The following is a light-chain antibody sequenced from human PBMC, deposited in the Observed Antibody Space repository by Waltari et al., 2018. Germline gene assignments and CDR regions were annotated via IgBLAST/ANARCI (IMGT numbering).Light chain of an antibody. V-gene: IGKV1-39*01. CDR1: QIIRTY. Sequence: DIQMTQSPPSLSASVGDRISISCRASQIIRTYVNWYQQKPGKAPKILISAASTLRGEVPSRFSGSGSRTDFTLTISNLQPEDFATYYCQQSFSTPRTFGGGTRVEIK. CDR2: AAS. J-gene: IGKJ4*01. CDR3: QQSFSTPRT.